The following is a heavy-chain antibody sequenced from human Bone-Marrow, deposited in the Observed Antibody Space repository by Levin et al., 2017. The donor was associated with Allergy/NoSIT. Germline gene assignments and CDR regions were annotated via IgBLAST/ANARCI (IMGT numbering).Heavy chain of an antibody. Sequence: PGGSLRLSCAASEFIFSRYPMHWVRQAPGKGLEWVAVMSNDGNFKSYADSVKGRFTISRDNSEDTLYLQMNSLRPEDTGGYFCTRGAGSYPWAVFDHWGQGTLVTVSS. D-gene: IGHD3-10*01. CDR2: MSNDGNFK. V-gene: IGHV3-30*04. J-gene: IGHJ4*02. CDR3: TRGAGSYPWAVFDH. CDR1: EFIFSRYP.